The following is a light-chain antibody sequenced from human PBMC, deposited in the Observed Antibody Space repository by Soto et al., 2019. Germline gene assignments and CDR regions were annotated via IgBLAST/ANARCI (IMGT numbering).Light chain of an antibody. J-gene: IGKJ1*01. CDR3: QQYGSSLGT. CDR2: GAS. Sequence: EIVLTQSPGTLSLSPGERATLSCRASQSVSGSSLAWYQQKPGQAPRLLIYGASSRATGIPDRFSGCGSGTDFTLTISRLEREDYAVYYCQQYGSSLGTFGHGTKVAIK. V-gene: IGKV3-20*01. CDR1: QSVSGSS.